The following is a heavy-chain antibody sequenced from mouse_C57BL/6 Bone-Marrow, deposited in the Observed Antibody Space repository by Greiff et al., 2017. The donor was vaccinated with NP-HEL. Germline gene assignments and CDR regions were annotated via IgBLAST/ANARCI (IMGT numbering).Heavy chain of an antibody. V-gene: IGHV1-4*01. CDR3: ARWTTVVARGNYFDY. CDR1: GYTFTSYT. Sequence: VKLVESGAELARPGASVKMSCKASGYTFTSYTMHWVKQRPGQGLEWIGYINPSSGYTKYNQKFKDKATLTADKSSSTAYMQLSSLTSEDSAVYYCARWTTVVARGNYFDYWGQGTTLTVSS. CDR2: INPSSGYT. J-gene: IGHJ2*01. D-gene: IGHD1-1*01.